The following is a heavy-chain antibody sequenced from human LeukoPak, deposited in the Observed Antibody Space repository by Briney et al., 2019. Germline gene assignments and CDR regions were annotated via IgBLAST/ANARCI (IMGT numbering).Heavy chain of an antibody. D-gene: IGHD5-24*01. CDR3: ARAQSRTHWDGFDI. CDR2: ISIDNGNT. J-gene: IGHJ3*02. Sequence: ASVKVSCKASGYSFTNYGISWVRQAPGRGLEWMGWISIDNGNTNYVQNLQGRVSMTRDTFTSTVYMELRSLRSDDTAVYYCARAQSRTHWDGFDIWGQGTMVTLPS. V-gene: IGHV1-18*01. CDR1: GYSFTNYG.